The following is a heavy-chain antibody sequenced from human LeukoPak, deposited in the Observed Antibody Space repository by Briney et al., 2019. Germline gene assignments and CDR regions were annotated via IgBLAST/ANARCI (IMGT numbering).Heavy chain of an antibody. V-gene: IGHV3-7*03. CDR1: GFTFSSYW. CDR2: INHNGNVN. CDR3: ARTTYQTTVTTWTRRAWWFDP. D-gene: IGHD4-11*01. J-gene: IGHJ5*02. Sequence: GGSLRLSCAASGFTFSSYWMNWARQAPGKGLEWVASINHNGNVNYYVDSVKGRFTISRDNAKNSLYLQMSDLRAEDTAVYYCARTTYQTTVTTWTRRAWWFDPWGQGTLVIVSS.